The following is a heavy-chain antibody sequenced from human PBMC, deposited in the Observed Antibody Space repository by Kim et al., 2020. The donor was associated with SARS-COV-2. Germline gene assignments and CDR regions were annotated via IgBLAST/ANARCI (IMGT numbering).Heavy chain of an antibody. J-gene: IGHJ4*02. CDR2: ISSSGNTK. CDR1: GFTFSDDY. CDR3: ARSGSYLPVGDY. Sequence: GGSLRLSCAASGFTFSDDYMSWIRQAPGKGLEWVSYISSSGNTKYYAGSVKGRFTISRDNAKKSLYLQRNSLRAEDTAVYYCARSGSYLPVGDYWGQGT. V-gene: IGHV3-11*01. D-gene: IGHD3-10*01.